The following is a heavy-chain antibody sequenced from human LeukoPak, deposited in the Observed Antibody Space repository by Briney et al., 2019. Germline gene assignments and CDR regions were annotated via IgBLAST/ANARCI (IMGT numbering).Heavy chain of an antibody. CDR1: GDSISSYY. J-gene: IGHJ4*02. CDR3: GGSRDGYIDY. CDR2: IHTSGST. Sequence: PSETLSLTCTVSGDSISSYYWSWVRQPAGKGLAWIWRIHTSGSTNYNPSLRSRVTISLATSKNQFSLKLSSVTAADTAVYYCGGSRDGYIDYWGQGTLVTVSS. V-gene: IGHV4-4*07. D-gene: IGHD5-24*01.